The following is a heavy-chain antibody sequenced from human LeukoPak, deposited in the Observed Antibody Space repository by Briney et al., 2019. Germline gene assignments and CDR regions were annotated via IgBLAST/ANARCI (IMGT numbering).Heavy chain of an antibody. CDR2: IKEDGSEK. J-gene: IGHJ4*02. CDR1: GFTFSSYW. CDR3: VGEGGGAEDY. V-gene: IGHV3-7*01. D-gene: IGHD3-16*01. Sequence: GGSLRLSCAASGFTFSSYWMSWVRQAPGKGLEWVANIKEDGSEKKYVDSVKGRFTISRDNAKNSLYVQRKSLRAEDTAVYYCVGEGGGAEDYWGQGTLVTVSS.